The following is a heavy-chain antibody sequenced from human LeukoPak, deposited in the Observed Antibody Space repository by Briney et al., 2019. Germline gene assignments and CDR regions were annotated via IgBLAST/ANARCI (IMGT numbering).Heavy chain of an antibody. Sequence: PSQTLSLTCTVSGGSISSGGYYWSWIRQHPGKGLEWIGYIYYSGSTYYNPSLKSRVTISVDTSKNQFSLKLSSVTAADTAVYYCARGLSIFGVVRYDAFDIWGQGTMITVSS. V-gene: IGHV4-31*03. CDR3: ARGLSIFGVVRYDAFDI. J-gene: IGHJ3*02. CDR2: IYYSGST. D-gene: IGHD3-3*01. CDR1: GGSISSGGYY.